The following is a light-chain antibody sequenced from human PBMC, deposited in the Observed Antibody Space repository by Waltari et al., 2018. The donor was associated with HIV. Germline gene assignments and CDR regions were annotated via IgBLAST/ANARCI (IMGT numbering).Light chain of an antibody. V-gene: IGLV2-23*02. CDR2: EVT. J-gene: IGLJ2*01. CDR3: CSYAGPHPLV. CDR1: SSDVGRYDL. Sequence: QSALTQPASVSGSPGQSITMSCTGTSSDVGRYDLVSWYQHFPGKAPKLIIFEVTQRPSGISSRLSGSKSGSTASLTISGLQAEDEADYFCCSYAGPHPLVFGGGTKLTVL.